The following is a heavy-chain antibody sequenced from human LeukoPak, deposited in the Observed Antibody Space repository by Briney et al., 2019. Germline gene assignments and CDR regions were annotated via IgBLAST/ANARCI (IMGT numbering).Heavy chain of an antibody. V-gene: IGHV1-18*01. CDR1: GYTFSNYG. J-gene: IGHJ4*02. D-gene: IGHD6-13*01. Sequence: ASVKVSCKTSGYTFSNYGLTWVRQAPGQGLEWVGWISGYNGNTNYAQKFQGRVTMTRDTSISTAYMELSRLRSDDTAVYYCARVGYSSSWYFDYWGQGTLVTVSS. CDR2: ISGYNGNT. CDR3: ARVGYSSSWYFDY.